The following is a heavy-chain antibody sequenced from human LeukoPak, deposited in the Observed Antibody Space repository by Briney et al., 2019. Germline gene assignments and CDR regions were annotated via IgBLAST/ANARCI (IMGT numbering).Heavy chain of an antibody. D-gene: IGHD3-3*01. CDR1: GLTFSDYY. CDR2: ISSSGSTI. J-gene: IGHJ3*02. CDR3: ARGGRVLRFLEWLSGGAFDI. Sequence: PGGSLRLSCAASGLTFSDYYMSWIRQAPGKGLEWVSYISSSGSTIYYADSVKGRFTISRDNAKNSLYLQMNSLRAEDTAVYYCARGGRVLRFLEWLSGGAFDIWGQGTMVTVSS. V-gene: IGHV3-11*01.